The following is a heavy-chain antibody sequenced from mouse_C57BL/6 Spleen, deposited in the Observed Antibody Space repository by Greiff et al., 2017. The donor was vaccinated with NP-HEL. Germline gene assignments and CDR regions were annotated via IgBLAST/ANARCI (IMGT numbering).Heavy chain of an antibody. V-gene: IGHV1-63*01. CDR2: IYPGGGYT. D-gene: IGHD2-4*01. Sequence: QVQLQQSGAELVRPGTSVKMSCEASGYTFTNYWIGWAKQRPGHGLEWIGDIYPGGGYTNYNEKFKGKATLTADKSSSTAYMQFSSLTSEDSAIYYCARSLIYYDYDGFAYWGQGTLVTVSA. J-gene: IGHJ3*01. CDR1: GYTFTNYW. CDR3: ARSLIYYDYDGFAY.